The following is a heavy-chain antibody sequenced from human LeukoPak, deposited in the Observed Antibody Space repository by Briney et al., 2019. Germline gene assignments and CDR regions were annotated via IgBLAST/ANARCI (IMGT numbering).Heavy chain of an antibody. CDR1: GFTFSSYS. Sequence: GGSLRLSCAASGFTFSSYSMYWVRQPPGKGLEWVSYISSSGSTIYYADSVKGRFTISRDNAKNSLYLQMNSLRAEDTAVYYCARESSSWPIDYWGQGTLVTVSS. CDR3: ARESSSWPIDY. V-gene: IGHV3-48*04. D-gene: IGHD6-13*01. CDR2: ISSSGSTI. J-gene: IGHJ4*02.